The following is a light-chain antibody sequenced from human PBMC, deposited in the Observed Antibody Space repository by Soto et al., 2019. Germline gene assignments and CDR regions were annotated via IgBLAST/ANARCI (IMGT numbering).Light chain of an antibody. Sequence: QSVLTQPPSASGTPGQTVTISCSGSSSNIGSNYVYWYQQVPGTAPKLLIYSHIQRPSGVPDRFSGSKSGITASLTISGLQTEDDADYYCSSYAGGYVLFGGGTKLTVL. J-gene: IGLJ2*01. V-gene: IGLV1-47*02. CDR2: SHI. CDR3: SSYAGGYVL. CDR1: SSNIGSNY.